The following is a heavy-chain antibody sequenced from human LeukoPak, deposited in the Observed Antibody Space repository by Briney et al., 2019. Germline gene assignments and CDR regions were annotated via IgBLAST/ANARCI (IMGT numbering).Heavy chain of an antibody. D-gene: IGHD6-6*01. CDR3: ARDLVRWRGGSSSGQDAFDI. CDR2: IIPIFGTA. CDR1: GYTLTELS. V-gene: IGHV1-69*13. Sequence: SVKVSCKVSGYTLTELSMHWVRQAPGQGLEWMGGIIPIFGTANYAQKFQGRVTITADESTSTAYMELSSLRSEDTAVYYCARDLVRWRGGSSSGQDAFDIWGQGTMVTVSS. J-gene: IGHJ3*02.